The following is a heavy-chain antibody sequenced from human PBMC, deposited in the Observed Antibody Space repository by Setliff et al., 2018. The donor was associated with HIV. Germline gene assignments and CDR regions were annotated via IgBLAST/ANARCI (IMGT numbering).Heavy chain of an antibody. Sequence: GGSLRLSCTASGFTFSDYAMSWVRQAPGKGLEWVSAITGSEGSTYHADYVKGRFTISRDNSKNTLYLQMNSLRAEDTALYYCAKNTPSIINYPYYYYMDVWGKGTTVTVSS. CDR2: ITGSEGST. D-gene: IGHD1-7*01. CDR3: AKNTPSIINYPYYYYMDV. CDR1: GFTFSDYA. J-gene: IGHJ6*03. V-gene: IGHV3-23*01.